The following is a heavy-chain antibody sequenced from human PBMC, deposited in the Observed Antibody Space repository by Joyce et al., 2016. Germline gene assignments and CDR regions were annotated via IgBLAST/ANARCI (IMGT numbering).Heavy chain of an antibody. V-gene: IGHV4-31*03. CDR1: GASVSSGGYY. CDR2: IYYSWSP. J-gene: IGHJ4*02. CDR3: ARGEMGSFGMITAPFDH. D-gene: IGHD3-3*01. Sequence: VQLQESGPGLVKPSQTLSLTCTVSGASVSSGGYYWSWLRQHPGKGLEGIGYIYYSWSPYYNPSLTSRSIISLDTSKNQLSLTLSSVTAADTAVYYCARGEMGSFGMITAPFDHWGQGTLVTVSS.